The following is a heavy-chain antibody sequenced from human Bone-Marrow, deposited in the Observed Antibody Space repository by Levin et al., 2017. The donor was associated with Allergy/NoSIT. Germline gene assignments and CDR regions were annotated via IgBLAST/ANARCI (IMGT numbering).Heavy chain of an antibody. CDR1: DGSFSNHY. Sequence: SETLSLTCTVSDGSFSNHYWTWIRQTAEKRLEWIGRMYNSGTTYYNPSLKSRVTISVDMSKNQFSLKLSSVTAADTAVYYCAREMGGSYSIFDYWGQGTLVTVSS. CDR2: MYNSGTT. J-gene: IGHJ4*02. V-gene: IGHV4-4*07. CDR3: AREMGGSYSIFDY. D-gene: IGHD1-26*01.